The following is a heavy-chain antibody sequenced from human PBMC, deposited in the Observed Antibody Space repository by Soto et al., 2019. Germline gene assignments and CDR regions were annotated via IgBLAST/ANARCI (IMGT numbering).Heavy chain of an antibody. V-gene: IGHV4-30-4*02. CDR1: GGSLSSGDYY. J-gene: IGHJ4*02. CDR3: ARAVHIVVVTAPYYFNY. Sequence: SEILSPTCTVSGGSLSSGDYYWSWVRQPPGKGLEWIGYIYYSGSNYYNPSLKSRVTISVDTSKNQFSLKLSSVTAADTVVYYRARAVHIVVVTAPYYFNYWGQGTLVTVSS. D-gene: IGHD2-21*02. CDR2: IYYSGSN.